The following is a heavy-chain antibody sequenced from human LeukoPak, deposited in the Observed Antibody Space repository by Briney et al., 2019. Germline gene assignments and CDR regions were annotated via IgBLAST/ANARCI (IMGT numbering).Heavy chain of an antibody. J-gene: IGHJ4*02. D-gene: IGHD2-15*01. CDR2: ISGSSSFT. CDR3: VRDGGGMYCSGGSCYEY. CDR1: GFTFSDHY. Sequence: GGSLRLSCAASGFTFSDHYMGWIRQAPGKGLEWLSYISGSSSFTDYADSVKGRSSISRDNAKNSLYLQMNSLSGEDTALYYCVRDGGGMYCSGGSCYEYWGQGTLVTVSS. V-gene: IGHV3-11*05.